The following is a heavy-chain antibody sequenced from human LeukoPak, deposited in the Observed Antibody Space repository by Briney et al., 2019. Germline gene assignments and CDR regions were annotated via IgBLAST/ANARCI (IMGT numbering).Heavy chain of an antibody. D-gene: IGHD5/OR15-5a*01. CDR2: ISSDGSSA. CDR1: GFTFSSYW. Sequence: GGSLRLSCAASGFTFSSYWMHWVRQAPGKGLVWVSRISSDGSSALYADSVKGRFTISRDNAKNTLYLQMNSLRGDDTAVYYCARVSVCPHCHIDNWGQG. CDR3: ARVSVCPHCHIDN. V-gene: IGHV3-74*01. J-gene: IGHJ4*02.